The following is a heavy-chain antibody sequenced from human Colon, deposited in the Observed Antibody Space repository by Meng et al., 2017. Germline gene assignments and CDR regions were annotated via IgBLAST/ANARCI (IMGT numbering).Heavy chain of an antibody. CDR2: TYYRSKWYN. Sequence: QVQLQQSGPGLVKPSQTLSLTCVISGDSVSSNTAAWNWIRQSPSRGLEWLGRTYYRSKWYNEYAVSVKSRMTFNADTSKNQVYLQVNSVTPEDTAVYYCARDHGYSYGLPLDYWGQGIPVTVSS. J-gene: IGHJ4*02. D-gene: IGHD5-18*01. CDR1: GDSVSSNTAA. CDR3: ARDHGYSYGLPLDY. V-gene: IGHV6-1*01.